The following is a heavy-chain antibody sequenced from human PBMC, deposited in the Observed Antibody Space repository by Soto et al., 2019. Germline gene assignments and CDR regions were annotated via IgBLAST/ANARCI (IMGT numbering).Heavy chain of an antibody. Sequence: SVKVSCKAYVAAFSSYAISWVRQAPGQGLEWMGGIIPIFGTANYAQKFQGRVTITADESTSTAYMELSSLRAEDTAVYYCAREQGLMRFTKTWFDPWGQGTLVTVSS. V-gene: IGHV1-69*13. CDR3: AREQGLMRFTKTWFDP. CDR1: VAAFSSYA. D-gene: IGHD3-16*01. CDR2: IIPIFGTA. J-gene: IGHJ5*02.